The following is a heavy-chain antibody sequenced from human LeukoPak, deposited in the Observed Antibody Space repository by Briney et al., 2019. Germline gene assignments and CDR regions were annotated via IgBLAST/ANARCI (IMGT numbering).Heavy chain of an antibody. CDR1: GFTFSTHW. J-gene: IGHJ3*02. V-gene: IGHV3-74*01. D-gene: IGHD3-22*01. CDR3: ARDIVEDDAFDI. Sequence: GGSLRLSCAASGFTFSTHWMHWVRQAPGKGLVWVPRINSDGSNTSYADSVKGRFTISRDNAKNTLYLQMNSLRAEDTAVYYCARDIVEDDAFDIWGQGTMVTVSS. CDR2: INSDGSNT.